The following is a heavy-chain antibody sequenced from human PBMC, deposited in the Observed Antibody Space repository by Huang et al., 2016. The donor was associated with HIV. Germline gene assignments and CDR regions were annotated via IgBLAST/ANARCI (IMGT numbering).Heavy chain of an antibody. D-gene: IGHD3-22*01. J-gene: IGHJ4*02. CDR1: GLIFSNYW. V-gene: IGHV3-7*01. CDR3: ARDTKYYYDSSGPLTI. Sequence: EVQLVESGGGLVQPGGSLRLSCAASGLIFSNYWMSWVRRGPGKGLEGVANNKEDGSEKYYGDAGKGRFTISRDNAKNSLYLQMSSLRAEDTAVYYCARDTKYYYDSSGPLTIWGQGTLVTVSS. CDR2: NKEDGSEK.